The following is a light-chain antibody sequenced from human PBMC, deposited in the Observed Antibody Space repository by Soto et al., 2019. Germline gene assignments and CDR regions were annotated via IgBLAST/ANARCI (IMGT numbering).Light chain of an antibody. Sequence: DIQMTQSPSTLSASVGDRVTITCRASQSISSWLAWYKQKPGKAPKLLIYKASNLQSGVASRFSCSGSGTEFTLTISSLQPDDFATYYCQQYNSHSETFGQGTKWEIK. V-gene: IGKV1-5*03. CDR3: QQYNSHSET. CDR1: QSISSW. J-gene: IGKJ2*01. CDR2: KAS.